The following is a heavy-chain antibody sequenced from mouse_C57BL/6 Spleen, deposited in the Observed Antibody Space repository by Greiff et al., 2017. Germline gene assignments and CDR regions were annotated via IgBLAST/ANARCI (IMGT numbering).Heavy chain of an antibody. CDR3: TRSFGDGYYEWFDY. Sequence: QVQLQQSGAELVRPGASVTLSCKASGYTFTDYEMHWVKQTPVHGLEWIGAIDPETGGTAYNQKFKGKAILTADKSSSTAYMELRSLTSEDSAVYYCTRSFGDGYYEWFDYWGQGTTRTVSS. CDR1: GYTFTDYE. V-gene: IGHV1-15*01. CDR2: IDPETGGT. D-gene: IGHD2-3*01. J-gene: IGHJ2*01.